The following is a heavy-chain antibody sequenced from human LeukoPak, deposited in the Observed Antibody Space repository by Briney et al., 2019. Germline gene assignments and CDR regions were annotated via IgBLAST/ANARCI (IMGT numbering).Heavy chain of an antibody. CDR3: ARDLGDGPYYYGVDV. D-gene: IGHD5-24*01. CDR2: IYHSGST. CDR1: GGSISSSNW. J-gene: IGHJ6*02. V-gene: IGHV4-4*02. Sequence: SETLSLTCAVSGGSISSSNWWSWVRQPPGKGLEWIGEIYHSGSTNYNPSLKSRVTISVDKSKNQFSLKLSSVTAADTAVYYCARDLGDGPYYYGVDVWGQGTTVTVSS.